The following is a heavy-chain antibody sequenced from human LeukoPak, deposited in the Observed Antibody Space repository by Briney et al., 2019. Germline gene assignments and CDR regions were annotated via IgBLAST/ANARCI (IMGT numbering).Heavy chain of an antibody. CDR1: GGSFSGYY. J-gene: IGHJ6*03. D-gene: IGHD3-3*01. CDR2: INHSGST. V-gene: IGHV4-34*01. Sequence: PSETLSLTCAVYGGSFSGYYWSWIRQPPGKGLEWIGEINHSGSTNYNPSLKSRVTISVDTSKNQFSLKLSSVTAADTAVYYCARGGFTIFGVVITNSIDVWGKGTTVTVSS. CDR3: ARGGFTIFGVVITNSIDV.